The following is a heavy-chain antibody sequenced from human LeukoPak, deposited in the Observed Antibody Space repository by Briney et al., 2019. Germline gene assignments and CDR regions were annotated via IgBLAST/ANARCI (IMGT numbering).Heavy chain of an antibody. J-gene: IGHJ4*02. V-gene: IGHV3-23*01. Sequence: GGSLRLSCAASGFTFSSYEMNWVRQAPGKGLEWVSTIRGSGGGTYYADSVKGRFTISRDNSKNTLYLQMNSLRDEDTALYYCAKAGIGVVGYFDYWGQGTLVTVSS. D-gene: IGHD6-19*01. CDR3: AKAGIGVVGYFDY. CDR2: IRGSGGGT. CDR1: GFTFSSYE.